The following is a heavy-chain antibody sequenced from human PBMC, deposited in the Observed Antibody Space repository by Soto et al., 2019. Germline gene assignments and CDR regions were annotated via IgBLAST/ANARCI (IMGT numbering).Heavy chain of an antibody. V-gene: IGHV1-3*01. CDR3: ARDPYSSSWYVHYGMDV. J-gene: IGHJ6*02. Sequence: QVQLVQSGAEVKKPGASVKVSCKASGYTFTSYAMHWVRQAPGQGLEWMGWINAGNGNTKYSQKFQGRVTITRDTSASTAYMELSSLRSEDTAVYYCARDPYSSSWYVHYGMDVWGQGTTVTVSS. D-gene: IGHD6-13*01. CDR1: GYTFTSYA. CDR2: INAGNGNT.